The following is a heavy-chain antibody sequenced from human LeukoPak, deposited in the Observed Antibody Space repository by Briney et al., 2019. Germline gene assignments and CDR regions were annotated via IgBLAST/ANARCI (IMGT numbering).Heavy chain of an antibody. V-gene: IGHV4-59*01. CDR1: GGSISSYY. Sequence: MPSETLSLTRTVSGGSISSYYWSWIRQPPGKGLEWIGYIYYSGSTNYNPSLKSRVTISVDTSKNQFSLKLSSVTAADTAVYYCARVPLLHYDFWSGYSVNWFDPWGQGTLVTVSS. J-gene: IGHJ5*02. CDR3: ARVPLLHYDFWSGYSVNWFDP. CDR2: IYYSGST. D-gene: IGHD3-3*01.